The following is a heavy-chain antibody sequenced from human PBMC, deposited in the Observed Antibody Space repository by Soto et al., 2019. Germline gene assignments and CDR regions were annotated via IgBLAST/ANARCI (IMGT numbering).Heavy chain of an antibody. D-gene: IGHD3-10*01. J-gene: IGHJ5*02. V-gene: IGHV2-5*02. CDR2: IYWDDDK. CDR3: AHSPEPWGYYYGLGGWFDP. Sequence: SGPTLVNPTQTLTLTCTFSGFSLSTSGVGVGWIRQPPGKALEWLALIYWDDDKRYSPSLKSRLTITKDTSKNQVVLTMTNMDPVDTATYYCAHSPEPWGYYYGLGGWFDPWGQGTLVTVSS. CDR1: GFSLSTSGVG.